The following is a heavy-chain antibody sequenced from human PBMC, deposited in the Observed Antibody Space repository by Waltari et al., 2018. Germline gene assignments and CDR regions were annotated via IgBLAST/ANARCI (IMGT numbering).Heavy chain of an antibody. D-gene: IGHD2-21*01. V-gene: IGHV3-30-3*01. Sequence: QVQLVESGGGVVQPGRSLRLSCAASGFTFSSYAMHWVRQAPGKGLEWMAVISYDGSNKYYADSVKGRFTISRDNSKNTLYLQMNSLRAEDTAVYYCASGVVVIAGTQYWGQGTLVTVSS. J-gene: IGHJ4*02. CDR3: ASGVVVIAGTQY. CDR2: ISYDGSNK. CDR1: GFTFSSYA.